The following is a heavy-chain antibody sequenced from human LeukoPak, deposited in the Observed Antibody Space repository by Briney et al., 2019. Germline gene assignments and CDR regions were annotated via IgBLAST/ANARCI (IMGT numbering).Heavy chain of an antibody. CDR1: GFTFSSYS. D-gene: IGHD6-13*01. Sequence: GGSLRLSCAASGFTFSSYSMNWVRQAPGKGLEWVSSINILSNYIYYADSVKGRFTISRDNAKNSLYLQMNSVRAEDTAVYYCARDSHSSSWYSEFDYWGQGTLVTVSS. J-gene: IGHJ4*02. V-gene: IGHV3-21*01. CDR2: INILSNYI. CDR3: ARDSHSSSWYSEFDY.